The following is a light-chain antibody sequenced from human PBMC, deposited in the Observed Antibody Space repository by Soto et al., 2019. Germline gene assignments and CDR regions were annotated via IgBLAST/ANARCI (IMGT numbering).Light chain of an antibody. V-gene: IGLV2-14*01. CDR1: SSDVDVSTF. CDR3: SSYTTSHTLV. CDR2: EVS. J-gene: IGLJ2*01. Sequence: QSMLTQPASVSESPGQSITISCTGSSSDVDVSTFVSWYRQHPGKAPELIIYEVSNRPSGVSNRFSGSKSGNTASLTISGLQAEDEADYYCSSYTTSHTLVFGGGTKLTVL.